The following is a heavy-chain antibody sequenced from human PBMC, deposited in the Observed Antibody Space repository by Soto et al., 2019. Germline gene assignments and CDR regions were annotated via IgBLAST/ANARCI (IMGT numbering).Heavy chain of an antibody. CDR2: IYYSGST. D-gene: IGHD2-21*02. J-gene: IGHJ4*02. V-gene: IGHV4-39*01. Sequence: SETLSLTCTVSGGSISSSSYYWGWIRQPPGKGLEWIGSIYYSGSTYYNPSLKSRVTISVDTSKNQFSLKLSSVTAADTAVYYCASRNCGGDCYLGDWGQGTLVTVSS. CDR1: GGSISSSSYY. CDR3: ASRNCGGDCYLGD.